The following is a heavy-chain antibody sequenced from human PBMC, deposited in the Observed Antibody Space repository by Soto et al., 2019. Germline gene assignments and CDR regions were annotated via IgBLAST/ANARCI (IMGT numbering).Heavy chain of an antibody. CDR1: NASISSRKW. V-gene: IGHV4-4*02. Sequence: SSETLSLTCTVSNASISSRKWWTWFGQTPGKGLEWIGEIYHSGSINHNPSLKSRVTMSVDKSNNQFSLKMTSVTAADTAVYYCASKFGELLADAFDIWGQGTVVT. CDR3: ASKFGELLADAFDI. J-gene: IGHJ3*02. D-gene: IGHD3-10*01. CDR2: IYHSGSI.